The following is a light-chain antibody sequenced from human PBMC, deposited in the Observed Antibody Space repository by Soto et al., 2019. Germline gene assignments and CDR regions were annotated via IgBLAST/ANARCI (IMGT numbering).Light chain of an antibody. J-gene: IGLJ1*01. V-gene: IGLV2-14*01. CDR3: SSFKGTNSFV. Sequence: QSVLTQPASVSGSLGQSITISCTGTTRDIAGYNYISWYQQLPGKAPKLMIYQVTIRPSGISNRFSGSKSGNTASLTVSGLQADDEANYYCSSFKGTNSFVFGTGTKVTVL. CDR2: QVT. CDR1: TRDIAGYNY.